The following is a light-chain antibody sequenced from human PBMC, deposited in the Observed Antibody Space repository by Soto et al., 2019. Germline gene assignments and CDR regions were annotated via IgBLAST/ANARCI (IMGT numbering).Light chain of an antibody. CDR1: QSISGW. Sequence: DIQMTQSPSSLSASVGDRVTITCQASQSISGWLSWYQQKPGKAPKLLIYKASFLETGVPSRFGGSGSGTEFTLTISSLQPDDVATYYCQQCTSYPLTFGQGTKVEI. J-gene: IGKJ1*01. CDR3: QQCTSYPLT. V-gene: IGKV1-5*03. CDR2: KAS.